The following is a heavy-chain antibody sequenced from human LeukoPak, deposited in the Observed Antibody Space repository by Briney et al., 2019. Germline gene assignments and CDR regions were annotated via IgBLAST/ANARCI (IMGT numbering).Heavy chain of an antibody. CDR3: AKAEQGNYFDY. V-gene: IGHV3-9*01. J-gene: IGHJ4*02. D-gene: IGHD1-26*01. CDR1: GFTFDDYA. Sequence: GGSLRLSWAASGFTFDDYAMHWVRQAPGKGLEWVSGISWNSGSIGYADSVKGRFTISRDNAKNSLYLQMNSLRAEDTALYYCAKAEQGNYFDYWGQGTLVTVSS. CDR2: ISWNSGSI.